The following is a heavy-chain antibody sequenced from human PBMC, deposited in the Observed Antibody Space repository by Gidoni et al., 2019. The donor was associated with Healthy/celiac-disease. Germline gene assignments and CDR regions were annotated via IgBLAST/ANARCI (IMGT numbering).Heavy chain of an antibody. CDR3: ARARYDSSLEGY. Sequence: EVQLVESGGGLVQPGVSLRLSCAASGFTFSSYWMHWVRQAPGKGLVWVSRIKSDGSSTSYADSVKGRFTISRDNAKNTLYLQMNSLRAEDTDVYYGARARYDSSLEGYWGQGTLVTVSS. J-gene: IGHJ4*02. V-gene: IGHV3-74*01. CDR1: GFTFSSYW. CDR2: IKSDGSST. D-gene: IGHD3-22*01.